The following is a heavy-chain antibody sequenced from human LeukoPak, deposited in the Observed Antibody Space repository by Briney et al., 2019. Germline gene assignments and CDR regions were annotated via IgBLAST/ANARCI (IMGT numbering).Heavy chain of an antibody. CDR1: GGSISISNYY. CDR2: ISYSGT. J-gene: IGHJ4*02. Sequence: SETLSLTCTDSGGSISISNYYWGWIRQPPGRGLEWIGSISYSGTYYNPSLKSRLTISVDTSQNHFSLNLRSVTAADTAVYYCARRTSNPVGAIDYWGQGTLVTVSS. CDR3: ARRTSNPVGAIDY. D-gene: IGHD1-26*01. V-gene: IGHV4-39*01.